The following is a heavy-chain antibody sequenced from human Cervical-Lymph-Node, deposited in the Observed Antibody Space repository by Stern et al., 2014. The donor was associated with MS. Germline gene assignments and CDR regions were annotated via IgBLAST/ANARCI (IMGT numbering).Heavy chain of an antibody. D-gene: IGHD4-23*01. J-gene: IGHJ4*02. Sequence: QVQLVESGPGLVKPSGTLSLTCAVSGGSISSGYWWSWVRQPPGQGLEWIGEIYHSGSTNYNPSLKSRVTISVDTSKNHFSLKMNSVNAADTAVYYCARNGGNYAFDSWGQGTLVAVSP. CDR1: GGSISSGYW. V-gene: IGHV4-4*02. CDR2: IYHSGST. CDR3: ARNGGNYAFDS.